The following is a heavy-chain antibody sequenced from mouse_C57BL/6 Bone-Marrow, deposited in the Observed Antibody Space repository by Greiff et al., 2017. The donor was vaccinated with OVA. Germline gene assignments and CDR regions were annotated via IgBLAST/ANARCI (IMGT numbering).Heavy chain of an antibody. CDR1: GFTFSSYG. Sequence: EVMLVESGGDLVKPGGSLKLSCAASGFTFSSYGMSWVRQTPDKRLEWVATISSGGGYTYYPDSVKGRFTISRDNSKNTLYLQMSSLKSEDTAVYYYARRDYGYAMDYWGQGTSVTVSS. D-gene: IGHD2-4*01. CDR2: ISSGGGYT. J-gene: IGHJ4*01. V-gene: IGHV5-6*02. CDR3: ARRDYGYAMDY.